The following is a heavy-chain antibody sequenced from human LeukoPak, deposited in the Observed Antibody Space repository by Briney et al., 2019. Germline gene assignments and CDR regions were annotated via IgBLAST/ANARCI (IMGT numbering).Heavy chain of an antibody. Sequence: SETLSLTCTVSGGSISSYYWSWIRQPPGKGLEWIGEINHSGSTNYNPSLKSRVTISVDTSKNQFSLKLSSVTAADTAVYYCARTPMVRGVPKFDPWGQGTLVTVSS. V-gene: IGHV4-34*01. CDR1: GGSISSYY. CDR3: ARTPMVRGVPKFDP. J-gene: IGHJ5*02. CDR2: INHSGST. D-gene: IGHD3-10*01.